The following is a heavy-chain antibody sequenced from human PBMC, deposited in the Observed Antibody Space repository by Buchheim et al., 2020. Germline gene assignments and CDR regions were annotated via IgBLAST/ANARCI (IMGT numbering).Heavy chain of an antibody. Sequence: QVQLVESGGGLVRPGGSLTLSCAASGFTFSDYYMGWIRQAPGKGLEWVSYISSAGGSTYYPGSVRGRFTISRDNDNEILYVQVNSLKAEDTAVYYCARYTREWPPHFDHWGQGTL. CDR2: ISSAGGST. J-gene: IGHJ4*02. CDR1: GFTFSDYY. CDR3: ARYTREWPPHFDH. D-gene: IGHD3-3*01. V-gene: IGHV3-11*01.